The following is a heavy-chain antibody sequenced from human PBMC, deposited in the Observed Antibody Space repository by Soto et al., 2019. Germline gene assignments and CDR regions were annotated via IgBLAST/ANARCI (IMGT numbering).Heavy chain of an antibody. J-gene: IGHJ6*02. D-gene: IGHD5-18*01. CDR2: ISGYSGVT. CDR3: ATSSPRSSYGPDDNGMGV. CDR1: GYTFTTYG. V-gene: IGHV1-18*04. Sequence: QVRLVQSGGEMKKPGASVTVSCKASGYTFTTYGFNWVRQAPGQGLEWMGWISGYSGVTTYAQKLQGRVTMTTDTATSTADMDLRGPRSDDTADYYCATSSPRSSYGPDDNGMGVWGQGTKVTVS.